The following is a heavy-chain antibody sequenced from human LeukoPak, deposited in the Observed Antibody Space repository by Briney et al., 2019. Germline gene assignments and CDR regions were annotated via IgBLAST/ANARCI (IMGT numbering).Heavy chain of an antibody. D-gene: IGHD3-10*01. CDR3: ARAQRGVIHYYYYMDV. Sequence: PSGTLSLTCTVSGGSISSYYWSWIRQPPGKGLEWIGYIYYSGSTNYNPSLKSRVTISVDTSKNQFSLKLSSVTAADTAVYYCARAQRGVIHYYYYMDVWGKGTTVTISS. CDR1: GGSISSYY. V-gene: IGHV4-59*01. J-gene: IGHJ6*03. CDR2: IYYSGST.